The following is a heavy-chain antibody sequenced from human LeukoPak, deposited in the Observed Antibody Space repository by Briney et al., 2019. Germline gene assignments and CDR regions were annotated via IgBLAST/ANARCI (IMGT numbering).Heavy chain of an antibody. CDR3: ARVAFSYGAAFDY. CDR2: IYHSGST. J-gene: IGHJ4*02. V-gene: IGHV4-38-2*02. CDR1: GYSISSGYY. Sequence: PSETLSLTCTVSGYSISSGYYWGWIRQPPGKGLEWIGYIYHSGSTYYNPSLKSRVTISVDTSKNQFSLKLSSVTAADTAIYYCARVAFSYGAAFDYWGQGTLVTVSS. D-gene: IGHD5-18*01.